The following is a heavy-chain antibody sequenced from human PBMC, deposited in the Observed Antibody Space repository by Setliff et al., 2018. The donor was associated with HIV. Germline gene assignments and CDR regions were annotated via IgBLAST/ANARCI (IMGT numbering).Heavy chain of an antibody. V-gene: IGHV1-69*13. CDR2: ILGIFGTT. CDR3: AREGDFGYAAGRHLDS. J-gene: IGHJ4*02. CDR1: GDAFNSNA. D-gene: IGHD2-21*01. Sequence: GASVKVSCKTSGDAFNSNAISWVRQAPGQGLEWMGVILGIFGTTYYAQKFQGRITITADESTNIAHMELSSLTFEDTAVYYCAREGDFGYAAGRHLDSWGQGTLVTAPQ.